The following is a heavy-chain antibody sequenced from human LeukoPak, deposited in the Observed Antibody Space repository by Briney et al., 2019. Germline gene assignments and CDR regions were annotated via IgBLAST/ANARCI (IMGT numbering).Heavy chain of an antibody. D-gene: IGHD2-8*01. J-gene: IGHJ4*02. CDR1: GGSFSGYY. V-gene: IGHV4-34*01. CDR3: ARAVYYFDY. CDR2: INHSGST. Sequence: TSETLSLTCAVYGGSFSGYYWSWIRQPPGKGLEWIGEINHSGSTNYNPSLKSRVTISVDTSKNQFSLKLSSVTAADTAVYYCARAVYYFDYWGQGTLVTVSS.